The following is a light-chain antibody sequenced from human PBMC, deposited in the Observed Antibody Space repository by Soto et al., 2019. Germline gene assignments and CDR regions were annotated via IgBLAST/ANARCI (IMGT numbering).Light chain of an antibody. J-gene: IGKJ2*01. CDR1: LDIDNY. V-gene: IGKV1-33*01. CDR3: QHYHNLHMYT. Sequence: DIQMTQSPSSLSASVGDRVTITCQASLDIDNYLNWYQQKPGEAPKLVIYDASILETGVPSRFSGSGSGTDFTFTISSLQPEDVATYYCQHYHNLHMYTFGQGTRLEIK. CDR2: DAS.